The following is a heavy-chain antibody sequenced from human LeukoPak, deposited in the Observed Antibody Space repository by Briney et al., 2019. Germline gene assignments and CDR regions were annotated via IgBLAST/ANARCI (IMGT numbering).Heavy chain of an antibody. CDR1: GYTFTSYG. CDR2: ISAYNGNT. CDR3: ARDPSTTVTTGDFDY. D-gene: IGHD4-17*01. J-gene: IGHJ4*02. Sequence: ASVKVSCEASGYTFTSYGISWVRQAPGQGLEWMGWISAYNGNTNYAQKLQGRVTMTTDTSTSTAYMELRSLRSDDTAVYYCARDPSTTVTTGDFDYWGQGTLVTVSS. V-gene: IGHV1-18*01.